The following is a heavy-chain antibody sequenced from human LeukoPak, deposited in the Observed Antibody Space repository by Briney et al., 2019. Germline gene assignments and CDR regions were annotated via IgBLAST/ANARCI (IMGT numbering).Heavy chain of an antibody. D-gene: IGHD3-10*01. V-gene: IGHV1-69*04. CDR3: ARARRVRGVSPDYSWLDP. J-gene: IGHJ5*02. CDR1: GGSFSSYG. Sequence: ASVKVSCKASGGSFSSYGVNWVRQAPGQGLEWMGMIIPLLGITNYAQIFQGRVTISADKSTTTAYMELSSLRSEDTAVYYCARARRVRGVSPDYSWLDPWGQGTLVTVS. CDR2: IIPLLGIT.